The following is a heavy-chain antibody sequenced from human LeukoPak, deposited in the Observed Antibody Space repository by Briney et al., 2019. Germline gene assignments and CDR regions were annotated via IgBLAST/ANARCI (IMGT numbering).Heavy chain of an antibody. CDR1: GFTFSAYA. CDR3: AGESTYTLGQRVFDY. D-gene: IGHD3-16*01. V-gene: IGHV3-33*01. Sequence: GGSLRLSCEVSGFTFSAYAMHWVRQAPGKGLEWVAVIWYDGSNEYYADSVKGRFTISRDNAKNSLYLQMNSLRVEDTAVYYCAGESTYTLGQRVFDYWGQGTLVIVSS. J-gene: IGHJ4*02. CDR2: IWYDGSNE.